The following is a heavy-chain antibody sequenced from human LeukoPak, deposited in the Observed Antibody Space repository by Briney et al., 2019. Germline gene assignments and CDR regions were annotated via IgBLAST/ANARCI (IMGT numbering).Heavy chain of an antibody. CDR2: IFGSGGST. J-gene: IGHJ4*02. Sequence: GGTLRLSCAASGFTFSSYGMNWVRQAPGKGLEWVSAIFGSGGSTYYADSVKGRFTISRDNSKNTLYLQMNSLRAGDTAVYYCAKGRGPAAVAPDYWGQGTLVTVSS. CDR3: AKGRGPAAVAPDY. CDR1: GFTFSSYG. D-gene: IGHD2-2*01. V-gene: IGHV3-23*01.